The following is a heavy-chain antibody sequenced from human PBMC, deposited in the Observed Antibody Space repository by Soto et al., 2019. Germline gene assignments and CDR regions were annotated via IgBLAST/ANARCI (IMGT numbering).Heavy chain of an antibody. CDR2: INPNGGST. Sequence: QVQLVQSGAEVKKPGASVKVSCKASGYTFINYYIHWVRQAPGQGLEWMGVINPNGGSTVYAQKFQGRVTLTRDTSTCTVYVELSSLRSDDTAVYFCVRATAARQRDYSYHYYLHIWGKGTTVTVSS. D-gene: IGHD6-6*01. V-gene: IGHV1-46*03. CDR1: GYTFINYY. J-gene: IGHJ6*03. CDR3: VRATAARQRDYSYHYYLHI.